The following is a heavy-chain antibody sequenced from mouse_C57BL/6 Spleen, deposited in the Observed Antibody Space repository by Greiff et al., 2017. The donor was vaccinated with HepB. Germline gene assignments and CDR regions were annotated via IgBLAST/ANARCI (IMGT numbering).Heavy chain of an antibody. D-gene: IGHD4-1*01. Sequence: DVKLVESGGGLVQPGGSLSLSCAASGFTFTDYYMSWVRQPPGKALEWLGFIRNKANVYTTAYSASVKGRFTISRDNSQSILYLQMNALRAEDSATYYCARYDNWDPHFDYWGQGTTLTVSS. CDR3: ARYDNWDPHFDY. CDR1: GFTFTDYY. V-gene: IGHV7-3*01. CDR2: IRNKANVYTT. J-gene: IGHJ2*01.